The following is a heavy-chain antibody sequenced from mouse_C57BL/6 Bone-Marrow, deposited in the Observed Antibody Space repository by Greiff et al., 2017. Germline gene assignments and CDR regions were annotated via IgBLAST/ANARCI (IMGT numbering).Heavy chain of an antibody. V-gene: IGHV7-3*01. Sequence: EVKLVESGGGLVQPGGSLSLSCAASGFTFTDYYMSWVRQPPGTALEWLGFIRNKANGYTTEYSASVKGRFTISRDNSQSILYLQMNALRAEDSATYYCARSSTVVAEYYFDYWGQGTTLTVSS. CDR2: IRNKANGYTT. J-gene: IGHJ2*01. CDR3: ARSSTVVAEYYFDY. CDR1: GFTFTDYY. D-gene: IGHD1-1*01.